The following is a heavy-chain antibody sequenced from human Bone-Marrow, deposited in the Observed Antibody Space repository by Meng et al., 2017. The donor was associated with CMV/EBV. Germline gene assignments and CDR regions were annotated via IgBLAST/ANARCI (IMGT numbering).Heavy chain of an antibody. Sequence: SLKISCVGSGFTFDDYAIHWVRQPPGKGLEWVSGISWNSGRIGYADSVKGRFTISRDNAKNSLYLQMNSLRAEDTAVYYCARKRITIFGVVRGFDYWGQGTLVTVSS. CDR2: ISWNSGRI. CDR3: ARKRITIFGVVRGFDY. D-gene: IGHD3-3*01. CDR1: GFTFDDYA. V-gene: IGHV3-9*01. J-gene: IGHJ4*02.